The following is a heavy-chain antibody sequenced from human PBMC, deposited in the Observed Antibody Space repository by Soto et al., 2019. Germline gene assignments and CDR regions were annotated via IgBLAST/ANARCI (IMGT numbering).Heavy chain of an antibody. J-gene: IGHJ4*02. V-gene: IGHV3-21*01. D-gene: IGHD2-2*01. CDR3: ARDLIGSSTSCYGY. Sequence: EVQLVESGGGLVKPGGSLRLSCAASGFTFSSYSMNWVRQAPGKGLEWVSSISSSSSYIYYADSVKGRFTISRDNAKNSLYLQMNSLRAEDTAVYYCARDLIGSSTSCYGYWGQGTLVTVSS. CDR2: ISSSSSYI. CDR1: GFTFSSYS.